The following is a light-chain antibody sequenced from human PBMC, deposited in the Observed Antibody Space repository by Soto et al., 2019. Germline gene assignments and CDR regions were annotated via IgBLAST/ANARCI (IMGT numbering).Light chain of an antibody. Sequence: EIVLTQSPGTLSLPTGERATLSCRASQSVSSRCLAWYQQKPGQAPRLLSNGASSRATGIPDRFSGSGSGTDFTLTISRLEPEDFAVHYCQQYGSSPPTFGQGTRLEIK. CDR3: QQYGSSPPT. CDR1: QSVSSRC. V-gene: IGKV3-20*01. CDR2: GAS. J-gene: IGKJ5*01.